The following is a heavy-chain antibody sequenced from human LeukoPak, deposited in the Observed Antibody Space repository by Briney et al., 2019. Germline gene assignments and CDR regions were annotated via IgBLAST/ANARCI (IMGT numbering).Heavy chain of an antibody. D-gene: IGHD5-12*01. CDR3: ARVDSGHDYGPS. V-gene: IGHV1-2*06. J-gene: IGHJ3*01. CDR1: GYTFTAYY. Sequence: GASVKVSCKASGYTFTAYYMHWVRQVPGQGLEWMGRINPNSGDTDYAQKFQGRVIMTRDTSISTAYMEVSRLRSDDTAVYYCARVDSGHDYGPSWGQGTTVIVSS. CDR2: INPNSGDT.